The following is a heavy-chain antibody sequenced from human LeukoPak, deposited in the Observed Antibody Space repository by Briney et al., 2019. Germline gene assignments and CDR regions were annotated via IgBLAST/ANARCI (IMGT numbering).Heavy chain of an antibody. CDR3: ARTSGYAFDY. Sequence: PGGSLRLSCAASGFAFSSYAMSWVRQAPGKGLEWVSVIYSGGSTYYADSVKGRFTISRDNSKNTLYLQMNSLRAEDTAVYYCARTSGYAFDYWGQGTLVTVSS. J-gene: IGHJ4*02. CDR2: IYSGGST. V-gene: IGHV3-53*01. CDR1: GFAFSSYA. D-gene: IGHD5-12*01.